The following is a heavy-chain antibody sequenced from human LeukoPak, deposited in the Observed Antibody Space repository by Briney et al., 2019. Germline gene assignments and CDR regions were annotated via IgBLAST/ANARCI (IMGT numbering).Heavy chain of an antibody. CDR1: GFTFSDHV. Sequence: GGSLRLSCAASGFTFSDHVMHWVREAPGKGLEWVAMISYDGNNKYYADSVKGRFTISRDNSKDTLYLQMNSLRAEDTAVYYCARGRSGYAFDIWGQGTMVTVSS. CDR3: ARGRSGYAFDI. V-gene: IGHV3-30-3*01. CDR2: ISYDGNNK. J-gene: IGHJ3*02. D-gene: IGHD3-3*01.